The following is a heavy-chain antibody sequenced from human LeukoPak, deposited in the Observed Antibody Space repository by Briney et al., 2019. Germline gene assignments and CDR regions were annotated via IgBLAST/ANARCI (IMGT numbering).Heavy chain of an antibody. CDR3: ARGNDY. J-gene: IGHJ4*02. Sequence: SEALSLTCTVSGVSINISYWSWIRQPPGKGLEWIGFIYYGGSINYNPSLKSRVTISVDSSKTQVSLKLSSVTAADTAVYYCARGNDYWGQGTLVTVSS. V-gene: IGHV4-59*08. CDR1: GVSINISY. CDR2: IYYGGSI.